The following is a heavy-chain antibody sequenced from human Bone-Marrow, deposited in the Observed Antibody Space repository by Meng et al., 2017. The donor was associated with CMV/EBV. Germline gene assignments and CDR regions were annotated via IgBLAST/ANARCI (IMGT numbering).Heavy chain of an antibody. CDR3: AGIVVVEGAFDI. CDR1: GESFSDHY. Sequence: SETLSLTCAVYGESFSDHYWTWIRQPPEKGLEWIAEISDSGSTNYNPSLKSRVIISVDTSKNQFSLKLSSVTAADTAVYYCAGIVVVEGAFDIWGQGTMVTVSS. J-gene: IGHJ3*02. CDR2: ISDSGST. D-gene: IGHD3-22*01. V-gene: IGHV4-34*01.